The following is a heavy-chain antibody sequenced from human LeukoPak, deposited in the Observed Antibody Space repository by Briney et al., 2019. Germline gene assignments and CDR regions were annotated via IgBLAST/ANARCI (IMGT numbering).Heavy chain of an antibody. CDR3: ARDPNYYDSSGEFDY. J-gene: IGHJ4*02. V-gene: IGHV3-33*01. D-gene: IGHD3-22*01. CDR2: IWYDGSNK. CDR1: GFTFSSYG. Sequence: GGSLRLSCAASGFTFSSYGMHWVRQAPGKELEWVAVIWYDGSNKYYADSVKGRFTVSRDNSKNTLYLQMNSLRAEDTAVYYCARDPNYYDSSGEFDYWGQGTLVTVSS.